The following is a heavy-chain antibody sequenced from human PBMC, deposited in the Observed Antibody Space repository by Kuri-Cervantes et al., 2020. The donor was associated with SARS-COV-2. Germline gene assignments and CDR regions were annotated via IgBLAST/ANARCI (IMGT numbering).Heavy chain of an antibody. J-gene: IGHJ4*02. CDR1: GGSFSGYY. Sequence: LSLTCAVYGGSFSGYYMSWIRQAPGKGLEWVSYISSSGSTIYYADSVKGRFTISRDNAKNSLYLQMNSLRAEDTAVYYCARGGLYCSSTSCYGTHFDYWGQGTLVTVSS. V-gene: IGHV3-11*01. D-gene: IGHD2-2*01. CDR2: ISSSGSTI. CDR3: ARGGLYCSSTSCYGTHFDY.